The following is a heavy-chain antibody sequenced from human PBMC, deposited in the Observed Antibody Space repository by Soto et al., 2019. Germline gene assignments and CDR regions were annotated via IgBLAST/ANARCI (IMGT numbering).Heavy chain of an antibody. D-gene: IGHD3-10*01. V-gene: IGHV3-13*04. J-gene: IGHJ5*01. CDR2: IGTAGET. CDR1: GFTFSRYD. CDR3: ARGVTMVRGVIIDWFDS. Sequence: GGSLRLSCGGSGFTFSRYDMHWVRQATGKGLEWGSTIGTAGETYYPGSVKGRFTISRENAKNSLYLQMNSLRAGDTAVYYCARGVTMVRGVIIDWFDSWGQGTLVTVSS.